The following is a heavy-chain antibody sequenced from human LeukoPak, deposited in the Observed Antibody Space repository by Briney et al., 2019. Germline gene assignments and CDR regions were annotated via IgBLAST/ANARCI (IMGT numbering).Heavy chain of an antibody. CDR3: ASGYCSSTSCQGVYYYYGMDV. CDR2: IIPIFGTA. J-gene: IGHJ6*02. D-gene: IGHD2-2*03. Sequence: GASVKVSCKASGYTFTNYAISWVRQAPGQGLEWMGGIIPIFGTANYAQKFQGRVTITADESTSTAYMELSSLRSEDTAVYYCASGYCSSTSCQGVYYYYGMDVWGQGTTVTVSS. V-gene: IGHV1-69*13. CDR1: GYTFTNYA.